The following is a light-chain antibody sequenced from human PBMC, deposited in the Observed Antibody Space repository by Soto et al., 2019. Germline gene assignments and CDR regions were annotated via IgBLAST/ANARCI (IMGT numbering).Light chain of an antibody. CDR3: QQYNNWPET. CDR1: ESVSSN. CDR2: DAS. V-gene: IGKV3-15*01. J-gene: IGKJ1*01. Sequence: EIIMTQSPATLSVSPGERATLSCRASESVSSNLAWYQQKPGQAPRLLIYDASTRATGIPARFSGSGSGTDFNLAISSLQSEDFAVYECQQYNNWPETFGQGTKVDIK.